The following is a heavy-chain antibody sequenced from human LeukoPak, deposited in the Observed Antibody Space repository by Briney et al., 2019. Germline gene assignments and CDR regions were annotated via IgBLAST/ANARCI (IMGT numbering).Heavy chain of an antibody. J-gene: IGHJ4*02. CDR2: IYYSGST. V-gene: IGHV4-59*08. D-gene: IGHD6-6*01. CDR3: ARHASIAARLDY. Sequence: SETLSLTCTVSGGSISSYYWSWIRQPPGKGLEWIGYIYYSGSTNYNPSLKSRVTISVDTSKNQFSLKLSSVTAADTAGYYCARHASIAARLDYWGQGTLVTVSS. CDR1: GGSISSYY.